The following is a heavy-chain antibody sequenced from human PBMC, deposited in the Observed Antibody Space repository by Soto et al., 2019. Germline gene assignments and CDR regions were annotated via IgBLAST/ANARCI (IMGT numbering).Heavy chain of an antibody. CDR2: IYYSGST. CDR1: GGSISSGGYY. V-gene: IGHV4-31*03. J-gene: IGHJ3*02. D-gene: IGHD6-13*01. CDR3: ARDISGAAAANAFDI. Sequence: QVQLQESGPGLVKPSQTLSLTCTVSGGSISSGGYYWSWIRQHPGKGLEWIGYIYYSGSTYYNPSLKSRVTISVDTSKNQFSLKLSSVTAADTAVYYCARDISGAAAANAFDIWGQGTMVTVSS.